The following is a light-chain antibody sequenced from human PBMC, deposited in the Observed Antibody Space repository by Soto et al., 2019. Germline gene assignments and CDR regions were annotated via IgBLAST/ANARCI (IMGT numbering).Light chain of an antibody. Sequence: NFMLTQPHSVSESPGKTVTISCTRSSGSIASNYVQWFQQRPGSAPTTVIYEDNQRPSGVPDRFSGSIDSSSNSASLTISGLKTEDEADYYCQSYDSSSRVFGGGTKL. CDR3: QSYDSSSRV. J-gene: IGLJ3*02. V-gene: IGLV6-57*04. CDR1: SGSIASNY. CDR2: EDN.